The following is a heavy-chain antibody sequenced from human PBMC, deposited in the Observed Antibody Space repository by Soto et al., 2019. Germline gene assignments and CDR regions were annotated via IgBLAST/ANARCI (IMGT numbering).Heavy chain of an antibody. J-gene: IGHJ4*02. D-gene: IGHD2-2*01. V-gene: IGHV3-23*01. Sequence: EVQLLESGGDLVQPGGSLRLSCAASGFTFSSYAMSWVRQAPGKGLEWVSAISGSGGSTYYADSVKGRFTISRDNSKNTLYLQMNSLRAEDTAVYYCAKGICSSTSCFSDYWGQGTLVTVSS. CDR1: GFTFSSYA. CDR3: AKGICSSTSCFSDY. CDR2: ISGSGGST.